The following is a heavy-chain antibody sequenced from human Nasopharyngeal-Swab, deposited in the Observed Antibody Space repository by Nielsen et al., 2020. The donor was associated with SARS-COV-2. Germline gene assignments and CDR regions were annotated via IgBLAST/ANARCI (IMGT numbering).Heavy chain of an antibody. J-gene: IGHJ6*02. CDR3: AAAKAARQGYYYYGMDV. CDR1: GGTFSLSS. V-gene: IGHV1-58*01. CDR2: FVVGSGNT. Sequence: SVKVSCKASGGTFSLSSLLFFLPSPFPFLSCLVWFVVGSGNTNYAQKFQERVTITRDMSTSTAYMELSSLRSEDTAVYYCAAAKAARQGYYYYGMDVWGQGTTVTVSS. D-gene: IGHD6-6*01.